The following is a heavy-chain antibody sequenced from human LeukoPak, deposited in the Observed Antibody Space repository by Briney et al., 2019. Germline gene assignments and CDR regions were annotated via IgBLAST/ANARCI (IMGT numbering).Heavy chain of an antibody. J-gene: IGHJ1*01. Sequence: GGSLRLSCAASGFTFSSYWMNWVRRAPGKGLEWVANIKQDESEKYYVDSVKGRFTISRDNAKNSLYLQMNNLRAEDTAVYYCARVLDSSIGRYQSLKYWGQGTLVTVSS. D-gene: IGHD2-2*01. V-gene: IGHV3-7*01. CDR2: IKQDESEK. CDR3: ARVLDSSIGRYQSLKY. CDR1: GFTFSSYW.